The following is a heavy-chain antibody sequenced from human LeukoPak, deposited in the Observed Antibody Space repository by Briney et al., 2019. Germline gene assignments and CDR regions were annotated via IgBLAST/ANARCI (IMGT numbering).Heavy chain of an antibody. CDR1: GFIFSSYA. V-gene: IGHV3-23*01. CDR2: ITSRGEST. Sequence: GGSLRLSCAASGFIFSSYAMSWVRQAPGKGLQWVSSITSRGESTWYVDSVKGRFTITRDNSENTLYLQMHSLRAEDTAVYYCARDRPNYYGSDGHYYRRDGDYWGRGTLVSVSS. CDR3: ARDRPNYYGSDGHYYRRDGDY. J-gene: IGHJ4*02. D-gene: IGHD3-22*01.